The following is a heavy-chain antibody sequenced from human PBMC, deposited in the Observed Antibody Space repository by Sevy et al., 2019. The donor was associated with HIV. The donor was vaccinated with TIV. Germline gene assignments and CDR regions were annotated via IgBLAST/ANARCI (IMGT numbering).Heavy chain of an antibody. CDR1: GFTFSSYA. CDR2: ISGSGGST. J-gene: IGHJ2*01. V-gene: IGHV3-23*01. Sequence: GGSLRLSCAASGFTFSSYAMSWVRQAPGKGLEWVSAISGSGGSTHYADSVKGRFTISRDNSKNTLYLQMNSLRAEDTAVYYCAKLDDDYVWGSYRSWYFDLWGRGTLVTVSS. CDR3: AKLDDDYVWGSYRSWYFDL. D-gene: IGHD3-16*02.